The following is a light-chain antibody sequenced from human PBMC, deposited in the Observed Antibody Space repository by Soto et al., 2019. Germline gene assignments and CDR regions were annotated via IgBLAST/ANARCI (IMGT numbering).Light chain of an antibody. Sequence: QLVLTQPPSASVTPGQRVTISCSGSSSNIGSNTVNWYQQLPGTAPKLLIYSDNQRPSGVPDRFSGSKSGTSASLAISGLQSEDEADYYCASWDDSPNGPVFGGGTKLTVL. CDR2: SDN. CDR3: ASWDDSPNGPV. V-gene: IGLV1-44*01. CDR1: SSNIGSNT. J-gene: IGLJ2*01.